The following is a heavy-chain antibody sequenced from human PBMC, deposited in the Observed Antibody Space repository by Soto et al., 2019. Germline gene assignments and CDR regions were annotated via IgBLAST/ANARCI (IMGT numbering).Heavy chain of an antibody. Sequence: SETLSLTCAVYGGSFSGYYWSWIRQPPGKGLEWIGEINHSGSTNYNPSLKSRVTISVDTSKNQFSLKLSSVTAADTAVYYCARGGGPRWYYDSSGYYYDYWGQGTLVTVSS. D-gene: IGHD3-22*01. J-gene: IGHJ4*02. V-gene: IGHV4-34*01. CDR3: ARGGGPRWYYDSSGYYYDY. CDR1: GGSFSGYY. CDR2: INHSGST.